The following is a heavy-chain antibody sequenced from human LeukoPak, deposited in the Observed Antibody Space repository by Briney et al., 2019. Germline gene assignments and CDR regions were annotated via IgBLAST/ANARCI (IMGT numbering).Heavy chain of an antibody. Sequence: GSLRLSCAASGFTFSSYGMHWVRQAPGKGLEWVAVISYDGSNKYYADSVKGRFTISRDNSKNTLYLQMNSLRAEDTAVYYCAKDTTDYGGNCDYWGQGTLVTVSS. J-gene: IGHJ4*02. CDR3: AKDTTDYGGNCDY. CDR2: ISYDGSNK. D-gene: IGHD4-23*01. CDR1: GFTFSSYG. V-gene: IGHV3-30*18.